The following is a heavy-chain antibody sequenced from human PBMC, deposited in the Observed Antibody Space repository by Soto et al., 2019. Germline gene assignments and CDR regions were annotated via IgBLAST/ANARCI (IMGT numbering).Heavy chain of an antibody. D-gene: IGHD3-22*01. J-gene: IGHJ4*02. CDR1: GFTFSKYA. Sequence: GGSLRLSCAASGFTFSKYAMSWVRQAPGKGLEWVSSITGSGDYTYYADSVKGRFTISRDNSKNTLYLQMNSLRAEDTAVYYCAKARYYDSTGYLYYFDYWGQGTLVTVSS. CDR2: ITGSGDYT. CDR3: AKARYYDSTGYLYYFDY. V-gene: IGHV3-23*01.